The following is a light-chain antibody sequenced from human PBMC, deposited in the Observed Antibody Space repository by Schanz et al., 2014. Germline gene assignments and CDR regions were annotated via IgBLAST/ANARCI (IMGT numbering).Light chain of an antibody. J-gene: IGLJ3*02. V-gene: IGLV2-8*01. Sequence: QPALTQPPSASGSPGQSVTISCTGTSSDIGGYNYVSWYQQHPGKAPKILIYEVSKRPSGVPDRFSGSKSGNTASLTVSGLQAEDEADYYCSSYVGSNNWVFGGGTKVTVL. CDR3: SSYVGSNNWV. CDR2: EVS. CDR1: SSDIGGYNY.